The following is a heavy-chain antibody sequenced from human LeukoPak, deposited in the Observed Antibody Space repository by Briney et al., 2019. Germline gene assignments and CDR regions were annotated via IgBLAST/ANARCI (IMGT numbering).Heavy chain of an antibody. J-gene: IGHJ3*01. D-gene: IGHD4-17*01. CDR2: IDSGSGNI. CDR3: AREDGDCGPNTLDV. CDR1: GFTFSSYE. V-gene: IGHV3-48*02. Sequence: GGSLRLSCEASGFTFSSYEMNWDRQAPGKGLEWVSYIDSGSGNIYYRDSVKGRFTISRDNAQNSLYLQMDSLRDEDTAVYYCAREDGDCGPNTLDVWGQGTVVTVSS.